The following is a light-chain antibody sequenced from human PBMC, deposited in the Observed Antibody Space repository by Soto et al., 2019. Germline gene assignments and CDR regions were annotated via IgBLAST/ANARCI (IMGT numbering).Light chain of an antibody. CDR1: TSNIGAPYD. CDR3: AAWDDSLNGPV. V-gene: IGLV1-40*01. J-gene: IGLJ2*01. CDR2: GDN. Sequence: QSVLTQPPSVSGAPGQRVSISCTGSTSNIGAPYDVHWYQHLPGTAPKLLIYGDNNRPSGVPDRFSGSKSGTSASLAISGLQSEDEADYYCAAWDDSLNGPVFGGGTKVTVL.